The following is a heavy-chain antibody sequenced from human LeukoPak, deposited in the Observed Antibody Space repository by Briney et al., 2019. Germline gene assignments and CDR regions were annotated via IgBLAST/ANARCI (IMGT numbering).Heavy chain of an antibody. CDR3: ARVVIRGYSYGYNDY. Sequence: PSETLSLTCTVSGYSISSGYYWGWIRQPPGEGLEWIGSIYHSGSTYYNPSLKSRVTISVDTSKNQFSLKLSSVTAADTAVYYCARVVIRGYSYGYNDYWGRGTLVTVSS. V-gene: IGHV4-38-2*02. J-gene: IGHJ4*02. CDR1: GYSISSGYY. CDR2: IYHSGST. D-gene: IGHD5-18*01.